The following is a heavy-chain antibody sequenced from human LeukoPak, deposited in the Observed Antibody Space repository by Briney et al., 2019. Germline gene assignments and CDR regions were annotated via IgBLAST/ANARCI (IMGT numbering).Heavy chain of an antibody. V-gene: IGHV3-30*18. Sequence: GRSLRLSYAASGFTFSSYGMHWVRQAPGKGLEWVAVISYDGSNKYYADSVKGRFTISRDNSKNTLYLQMNSLRAEDTAVYYCAKDALSTPNYYDSSGYPDPWGQGTLVTVSS. CDR2: ISYDGSNK. CDR1: GFTFSSYG. CDR3: AKDALSTPNYYDSSGYPDP. D-gene: IGHD3-22*01. J-gene: IGHJ5*02.